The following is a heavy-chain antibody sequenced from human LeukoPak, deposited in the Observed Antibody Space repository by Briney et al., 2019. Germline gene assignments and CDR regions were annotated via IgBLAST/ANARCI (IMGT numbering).Heavy chain of an antibody. CDR3: GRDIQLSY. V-gene: IGHV3-23*01. Sequence: AGSLRLSCAASGFTFSSIAMTWVRQAPGKGLEWVSTIRSNGDTAYNADSVKGRFTISRDNSNTTLYLQMGSLRAGDTAVYFCGRDIQLSYLGQGTLVTVSS. J-gene: IGHJ4*02. CDR2: IRSNGDTA. CDR1: GFTFSSIA. D-gene: IGHD1-1*01.